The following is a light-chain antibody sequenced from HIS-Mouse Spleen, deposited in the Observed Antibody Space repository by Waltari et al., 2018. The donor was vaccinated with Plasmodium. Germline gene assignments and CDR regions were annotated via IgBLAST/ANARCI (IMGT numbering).Light chain of an antibody. Sequence: SYALTQPPSVPVAPGQTARITRSGVALPNTYAYWYQQKSGQAPVLVIYEDSKRPSGIPERFSGSSSGTMATLTISGAQVEDEADYYCYSTDSSGNHRVFGGGTKLTVL. CDR2: EDS. V-gene: IGLV3-10*01. CDR1: ALPNTY. CDR3: YSTDSSGNHRV. J-gene: IGLJ3*02.